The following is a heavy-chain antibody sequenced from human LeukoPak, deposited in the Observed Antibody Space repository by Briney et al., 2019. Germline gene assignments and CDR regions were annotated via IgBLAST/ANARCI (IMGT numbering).Heavy chain of an antibody. CDR2: IRYDGSNK. CDR1: GFTFSSYG. CDR3: AKPDYGDYGGPRYYFDY. D-gene: IGHD4-17*01. V-gene: IGHV3-30*02. Sequence: GGSLRLSCAASGFTFSSYGMHWVRQAPGKGLEWVAFIRYDGSNKYYADSVKGRFTISRDNSKNTLYLQMNSLRAEDTAVYYCAKPDYGDYGGPRYYFDYWGQGTLVTVSS. J-gene: IGHJ4*02.